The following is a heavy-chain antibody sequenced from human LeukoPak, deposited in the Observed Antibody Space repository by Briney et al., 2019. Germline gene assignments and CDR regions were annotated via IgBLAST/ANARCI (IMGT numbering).Heavy chain of an antibody. CDR1: GGSISSSSYY. D-gene: IGHD6-19*01. CDR2: IYYSGST. V-gene: IGHV4-39*01. Sequence: SETLSLTCTVSGGSISSSSYYWGWIRQPPGKGLEWIGCIYYSGSTYYNPSLKSRVTISVDTSKNQFSLKLSSVTAADTAVYYCARPVAVAGMVDYWGQGTLVTVSS. J-gene: IGHJ4*02. CDR3: ARPVAVAGMVDY.